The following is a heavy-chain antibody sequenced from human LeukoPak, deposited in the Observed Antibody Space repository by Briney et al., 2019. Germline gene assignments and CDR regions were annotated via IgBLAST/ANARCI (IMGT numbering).Heavy chain of an antibody. D-gene: IGHD2-15*01. V-gene: IGHV3-21*01. J-gene: IGHJ4*02. CDR3: AFSRSVATFDY. Sequence: PGGSLRLSCAASGFTFSSYSMNWVRQAPGKGLEWVSSISSSSSCIYYADSVKGRFTISRDNAKNSLYLQMNSLRAEDTAVYYCAFSRSVATFDYWGQGTLVTVSS. CDR1: GFTFSSYS. CDR2: ISSSSSCI.